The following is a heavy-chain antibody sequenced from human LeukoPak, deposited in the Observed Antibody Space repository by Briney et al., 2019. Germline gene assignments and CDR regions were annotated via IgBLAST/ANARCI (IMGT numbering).Heavy chain of an antibody. CDR2: IRYDGSNK. CDR3: ARDHAAGWELPLNWFDP. V-gene: IGHV3-30*02. J-gene: IGHJ5*02. CDR1: GFTFSTYD. D-gene: IGHD1-26*01. Sequence: GGSLRLSCAASGFTFSTYDMHWVRQAPGKGLEWVAFIRYDGSNKCYADSVKGRFTISRDNSKNTLYLQMNSLRAEDTAVYYCARDHAAGWELPLNWFDPWGQGTLVTVSS.